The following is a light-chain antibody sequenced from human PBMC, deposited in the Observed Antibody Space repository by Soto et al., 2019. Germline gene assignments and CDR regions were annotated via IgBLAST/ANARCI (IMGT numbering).Light chain of an antibody. CDR2: GAS. V-gene: IGKV3-20*01. CDR3: QQYGSSLGVT. CDR1: QGVSSSN. J-gene: IGKJ4*01. Sequence: EIVLTQSPGTLSLSPGERATLPSRASQGVSSSNLPWYQQKPGQAPRLLIYGASSRATGIPDRFSGSGSGTDFTLTISRLEPEDFAVYYCQQYGSSLGVTFGGGTKVEIK.